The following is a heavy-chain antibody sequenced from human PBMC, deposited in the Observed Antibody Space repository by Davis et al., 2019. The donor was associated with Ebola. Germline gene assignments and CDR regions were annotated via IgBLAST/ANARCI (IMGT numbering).Heavy chain of an antibody. CDR3: ARVNWNDWVYYYYGMDV. V-gene: IGHV4-59*01. Sequence: MPSETLSLTCTVSGGSISSYYWSWIRQPPGKGLEWIGYIYYSGSTNYNPSLKSRVTISVDTSKNQFSLKLSFVTAADTAVYYCARVNWNDWVYYYYGMDVWGQGTTVTVSS. CDR1: GGSISSYY. D-gene: IGHD1-1*01. J-gene: IGHJ6*02. CDR2: IYYSGST.